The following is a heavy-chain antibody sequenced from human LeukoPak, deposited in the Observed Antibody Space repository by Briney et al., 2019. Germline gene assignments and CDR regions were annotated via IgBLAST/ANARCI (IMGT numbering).Heavy chain of an antibody. CDR2: ISYDGSNK. J-gene: IGHJ6*03. Sequence: PGRSLRLSCAASGFTFSSYAMHWVRQAPGKGLGWVAFISYDGSNKYYADSVKGRLTISRDNSKNTLYLQMNSLKAEDTAVYYCARSPEGDFLHYYYMDVWGKGTTVTVSS. CDR1: GFTFSSYA. V-gene: IGHV3-30-3*01. CDR3: ARSPEGDFLHYYYMDV. D-gene: IGHD3-3*01.